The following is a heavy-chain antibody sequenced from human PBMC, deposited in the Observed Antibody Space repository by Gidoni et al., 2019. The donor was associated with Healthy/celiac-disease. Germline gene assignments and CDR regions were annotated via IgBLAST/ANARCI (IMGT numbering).Heavy chain of an antibody. J-gene: IGHJ5*02. CDR3: AKDGTSIFGVVIKAGWFDP. CDR1: GFPFRSYA. D-gene: IGHD3-3*01. CDR2: ISGSGGST. Sequence: EVQLLESGGGLVQPGGSLRLSCAASGFPFRSYAMGWVSQAPGTGLEWVSAISGSGGSTYYADSVKGRFTISRDNSKNTLYLQMNSLRAEDTAVYYCAKDGTSIFGVVIKAGWFDPWGQGTLVTVSS. V-gene: IGHV3-23*01.